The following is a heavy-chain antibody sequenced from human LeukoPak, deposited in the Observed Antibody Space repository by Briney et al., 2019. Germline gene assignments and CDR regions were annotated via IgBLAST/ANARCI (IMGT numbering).Heavy chain of an antibody. V-gene: IGHV3-30-3*01. D-gene: IGHD4-23*01. Sequence: GGSLRLSCAASRFTFSSYNMNWVRQAPGKGLEWVAVISYDGSNKYYADSVKGRFTISRDNSKNTLYLQMNSLRAEDTAVYYCARVDTTVAAFYYYYGMDVWGQGTTVTVSS. CDR1: RFTFSSYN. CDR2: ISYDGSNK. J-gene: IGHJ6*02. CDR3: ARVDTTVAAFYYYYGMDV.